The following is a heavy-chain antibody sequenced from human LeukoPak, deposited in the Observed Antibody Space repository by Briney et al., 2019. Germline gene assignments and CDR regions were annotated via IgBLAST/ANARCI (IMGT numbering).Heavy chain of an antibody. CDR2: ISYDGSNK. J-gene: IGHJ4*02. D-gene: IGHD1-26*01. V-gene: IGHV3-30*18. Sequence: GRALRLSCSASGFTFSSYGMHWVRQAPGKGLEWVAVISYDGSNKYYADSVKGRFTISRDNSTNTLYLQMSSLRAEDTAVYYCAKGNFVGAKDYWGQGTLVTVSS. CDR1: GFTFSSYG. CDR3: AKGNFVGAKDY.